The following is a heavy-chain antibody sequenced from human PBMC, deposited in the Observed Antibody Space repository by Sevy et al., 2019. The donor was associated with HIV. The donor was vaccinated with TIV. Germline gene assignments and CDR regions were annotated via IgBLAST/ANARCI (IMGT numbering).Heavy chain of an antibody. CDR1: GFTFSSYS. V-gene: IGHV3-48*01. Sequence: GGSLRLSCAASGFTFSSYSMNWVRQAPGKGLEWVSYISSSSSTIYYADSVKGRFTISRDNAKKSLYLQMNSLRAEDTAVYYCARAARLPNDYYGMDVWGQGTTVTVS. D-gene: IGHD4-17*01. J-gene: IGHJ6*02. CDR3: ARAARLPNDYYGMDV. CDR2: ISSSSSTI.